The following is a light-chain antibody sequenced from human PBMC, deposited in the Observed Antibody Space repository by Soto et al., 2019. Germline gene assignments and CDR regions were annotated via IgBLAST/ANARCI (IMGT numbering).Light chain of an antibody. J-gene: IGLJ1*01. CDR1: SSDVGRYNY. V-gene: IGLV2-14*03. Sequence: QSLLAQPSSVSGSRGQSITISCTGTSSDVGRYNYVSWFQQHPGKVPKLMIYDVNNWPSGVSDRFSGSKSGNTASLTISGLQPEDEADYYCSSFTTSSTFVFGTGTKVTVL. CDR3: SSFTTSSTFV. CDR2: DVN.